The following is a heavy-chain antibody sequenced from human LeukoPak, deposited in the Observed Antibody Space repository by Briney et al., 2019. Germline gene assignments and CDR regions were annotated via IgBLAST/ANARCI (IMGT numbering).Heavy chain of an antibody. D-gene: IGHD2-2*01. CDR2: IYTSGST. CDR3: ARDCSSTSCYDY. Sequence: PSETLSLTCTVSGGSISSSSYYWSWIRQPAGKGLEWIGRIYTSGSTSYNPSLKSRVTMSVDTSKNQFSLKLSSVTAADTAVYYCARDCSSTSCYDYWGQGTLVTVSS. J-gene: IGHJ4*02. CDR1: GGSISSSSYY. V-gene: IGHV4-61*02.